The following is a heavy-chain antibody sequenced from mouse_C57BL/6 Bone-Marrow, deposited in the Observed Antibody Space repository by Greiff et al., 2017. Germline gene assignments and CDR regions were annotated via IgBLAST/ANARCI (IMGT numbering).Heavy chain of an antibody. CDR3: ARCGHDCSCGFAY. CDR2: ISTEDGDA. D-gene: IGHD6-1*01. V-gene: IGHV14-1*01. Sequence: EVQLQQSGAELVRPGASVKLSCTASGFTFTDYYMHWVKQSPEQGLEWIGVISTEDGDADYAPKFQGKATMTVDKSSSTAYLELSSLTSEDSAVYYCARCGHDCSCGFAYWGQGTLVTVSA. J-gene: IGHJ3*01. CDR1: GFTFTDYY.